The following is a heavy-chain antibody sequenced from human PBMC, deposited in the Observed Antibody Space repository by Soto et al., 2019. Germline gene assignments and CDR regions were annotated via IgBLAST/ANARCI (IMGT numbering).Heavy chain of an antibody. V-gene: IGHV4-34*01. D-gene: IGHD6-25*01. CDR3: ARMSSGWPHNFDY. J-gene: IGHJ4*02. CDR1: GVTFSGYY. CDR2: INHSGGT. Sequence: SETLSLTCAVSGVTFSGYYWNWIRQPPGKGLEWIGEINHSGGTSYNPSLKSRVTISVDTSKNLFSLNLSLVTAADTAVYYCARMSSGWPHNFDYWGQGTLVTVSS.